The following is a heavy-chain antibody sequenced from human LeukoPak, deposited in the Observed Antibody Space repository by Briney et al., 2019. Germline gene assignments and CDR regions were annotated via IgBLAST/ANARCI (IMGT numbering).Heavy chain of an antibody. CDR2: IRSDGSDK. CDR1: GFSFRDYG. D-gene: IGHD3-10*01. V-gene: IGHV3-30*02. CDR3: ARASITMARGELVFYFDY. Sequence: GGSLRLSCAASGFSFRDYGMHWVRRTPGKGLEWVAFIRSDGSDKYYADSVKGRFTISRDTSRNTLYLQMNGLRAEDTAPYYCARASITMARGELVFYFDYWGQGTLVTVSS. J-gene: IGHJ4*02.